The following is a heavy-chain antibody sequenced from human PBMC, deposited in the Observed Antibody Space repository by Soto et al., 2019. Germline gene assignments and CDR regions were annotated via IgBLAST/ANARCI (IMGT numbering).Heavy chain of an antibody. J-gene: IGHJ4*02. CDR3: ARGGLFGVVIPFDY. D-gene: IGHD3-3*01. CDR1: GYSISSGYY. Sequence: SETLSLTCAVSGYSISSGYYWGWIRQPPGKGLEWIGSIYHSGSTYYNPSLKSRVTISVDTSKNQFSLKLSSVTAADTAVYYCARGGLFGVVIPFDYWGQGTLVTVSS. CDR2: IYHSGST. V-gene: IGHV4-38-2*01.